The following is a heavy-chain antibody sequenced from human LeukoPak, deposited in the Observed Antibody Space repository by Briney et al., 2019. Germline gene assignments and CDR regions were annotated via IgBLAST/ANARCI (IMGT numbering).Heavy chain of an antibody. CDR3: AREEPDYDTSGYPFFDP. Sequence: GASVEVSCKTSGYTFSDYYIHWVRQAPGQGLEWMGIINPSDGSANYPQNFQGRITMTRDTSTSTVYMELLSLRSDDTGMYYCAREEPDYDTSGYPFFDPWGQGTLVTVSS. J-gene: IGHJ5*02. D-gene: IGHD3-22*01. CDR1: GYTFSDYY. V-gene: IGHV1-46*01. CDR2: INPSDGSA.